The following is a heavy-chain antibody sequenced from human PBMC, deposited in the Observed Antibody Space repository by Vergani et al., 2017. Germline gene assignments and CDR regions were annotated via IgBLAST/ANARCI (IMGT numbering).Heavy chain of an antibody. D-gene: IGHD3-22*01. CDR2: RSYDGSNK. J-gene: IGHJ3*02. V-gene: IGHV3-30*03. CDR3: ARDSSGYYEWKTIDAFDI. Sequence: VQLLESGGGLVQPGGSLRLSCAASGFTFSSYGMHWVRQAPGKGLEWVAVRSYDGSNKYYADSVKGRFTISRDNSKNTLYLQMNSLRAEDTAVYYCARDSSGYYEWKTIDAFDIWGQGTMVTVSS. CDR1: GFTFSSYG.